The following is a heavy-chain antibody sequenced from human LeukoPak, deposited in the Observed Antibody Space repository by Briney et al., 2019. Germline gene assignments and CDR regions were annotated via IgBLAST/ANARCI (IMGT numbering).Heavy chain of an antibody. D-gene: IGHD3-10*01. V-gene: IGHV3-48*03. J-gene: IGHJ4*02. CDR2: ISSSGSTI. Sequence: GGSLRLSGAASGFTFSSYEMNWVRQAPGKGLEWVSYISSSGSTIYYADSVKGRFTISRDNAKNSLYLQMNSLRAEDTAVYYCARDFYYGSGRYDYWGQGTLVTVSS. CDR3: ARDFYYGSGRYDY. CDR1: GFTFSSYE.